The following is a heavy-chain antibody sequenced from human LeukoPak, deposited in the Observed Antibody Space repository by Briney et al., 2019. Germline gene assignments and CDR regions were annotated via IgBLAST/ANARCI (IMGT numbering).Heavy chain of an antibody. CDR1: GGSISSYY. Sequence: SETLSLTCTVSGGSISSYYWSWIRQPPGKGLEWIGYIYYSGSTNYNSSLKSRVTISVDTSKNQFSLKLSSVTAADTAVYYCARMRRNVVVVTENWFDPWGQGTLVTVSS. D-gene: IGHD2-21*02. CDR2: IYYSGST. J-gene: IGHJ5*02. CDR3: ARMRRNVVVVTENWFDP. V-gene: IGHV4-59*01.